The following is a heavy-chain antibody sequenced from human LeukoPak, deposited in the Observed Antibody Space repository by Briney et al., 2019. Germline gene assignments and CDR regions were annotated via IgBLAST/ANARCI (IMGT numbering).Heavy chain of an antibody. CDR2: IFPLRGTT. Sequence: SGTLSLTCTISGGSISSSNWWTWVRQPPGKGLEWIGEIFPLRGTTNYNPSLMRRVTISLDKSKNQFSLRLSSVTAADTAVYYCAKIYCSSITCYVDFWGQGTLVTVSS. V-gene: IGHV4-4*02. CDR3: AKIYCSSITCYVDF. D-gene: IGHD2-2*01. CDR1: GGSISSSNW. J-gene: IGHJ4*02.